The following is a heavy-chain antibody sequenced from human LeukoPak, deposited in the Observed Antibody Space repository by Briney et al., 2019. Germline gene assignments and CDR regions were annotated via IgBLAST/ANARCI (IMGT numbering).Heavy chain of an antibody. Sequence: SETLSLTCTVSGGSISSSSYYWGWIRQPPGKGLEWIGSIYYSGSTYYNPSLKSRVTISVDTSKNQFSLKLSPVTAADTAVYYCARGGDRSFDYWGQGTLVTVSS. D-gene: IGHD3-10*01. V-gene: IGHV4-39*07. CDR1: GGSISSSSYY. CDR3: ARGGDRSFDY. CDR2: IYYSGST. J-gene: IGHJ4*02.